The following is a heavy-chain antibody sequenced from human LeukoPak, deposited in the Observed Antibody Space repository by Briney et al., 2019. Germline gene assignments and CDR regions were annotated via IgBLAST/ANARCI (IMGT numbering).Heavy chain of an antibody. CDR2: ISNSGRTI. CDR1: GFTFSSYE. CDR3: ARGDNSSTWNYSFDY. V-gene: IGHV3-48*03. D-gene: IGHD6-13*01. J-gene: IGHJ4*02. Sequence: GGSLRLSCVASGFTFSSYEMQWVRQAPGKGLEWVSYISNSGRTIHYADSAKGRFTISRDNVKSSLFLHMNSLRAEDTAVYYCARGDNSSTWNYSFDYWAQGTLVTVSS.